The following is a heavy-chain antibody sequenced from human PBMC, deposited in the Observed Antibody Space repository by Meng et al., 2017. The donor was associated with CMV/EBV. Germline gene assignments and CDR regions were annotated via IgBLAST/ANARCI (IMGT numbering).Heavy chain of an antibody. CDR1: GFTFSSYG. CDR3: AKVAYGGNSPHEDFDY. J-gene: IGHJ4*02. V-gene: IGHV3-33*06. Sequence: GGSLRLSCAASGFTFSSYGMHWVRQAPGKGLEWVAVIWYDGSNKYYADSVKGRFTISRDNSKNTLYLQMNSLRAEDTAVYYFAKVAYGGNSPHEDFDYWGQGTLVTVSS. CDR2: IWYDGSNK. D-gene: IGHD4-23*01.